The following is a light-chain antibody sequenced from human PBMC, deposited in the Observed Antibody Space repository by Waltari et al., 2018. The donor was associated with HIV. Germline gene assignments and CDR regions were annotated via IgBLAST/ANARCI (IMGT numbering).Light chain of an antibody. J-gene: IGKJ2*03. Sequence: DIVMNQSPDSLAVSLGERATINCKSSQSLLYSSKNKNYLAWYQQKPGQPPKLLIYWASTRESGVPDRSSGSGSGTDFTLTISSLQAEDVAVYYCQQYYSTQYSFGQGTKVEMK. CDR3: QQYYSTQYS. V-gene: IGKV4-1*01. CDR1: QSLLYSSKNKNY. CDR2: WAS.